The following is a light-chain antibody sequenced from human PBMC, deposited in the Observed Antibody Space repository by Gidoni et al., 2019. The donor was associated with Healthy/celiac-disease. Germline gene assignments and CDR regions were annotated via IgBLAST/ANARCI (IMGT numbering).Light chain of an antibody. CDR1: QDTSNY. CDR2: DAS. J-gene: IGKJ4*01. V-gene: IGKV1-33*01. Sequence: DIQMTQSPSSLSASVGDRVTITCQASQDTSNYLNWYQQKPGKAPKLLIYDASNLETGVPSRFSGRGSGTDFTFTISSLQPEDIATYYCQQYDNLPVFGGGTKVEIK. CDR3: QQYDNLPV.